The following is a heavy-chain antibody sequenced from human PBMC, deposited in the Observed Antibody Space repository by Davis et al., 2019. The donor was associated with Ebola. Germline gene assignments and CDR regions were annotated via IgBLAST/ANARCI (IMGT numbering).Heavy chain of an antibody. CDR3: ARDAGAYYDFWSGYSQGGWFDP. CDR2: ISSSSSTI. V-gene: IGHV3-48*02. D-gene: IGHD3-3*01. Sequence: GESLKISCAAPGFTFSSYSMNWVRQAPGKGLEWVSYISSSSSTIYYADSVKGRFTISRDNAKNSLYLQMNSLRDEDTAVYYCARDAGAYYDFWSGYSQGGWFDPWGQGTLVTVSS. CDR1: GFTFSSYS. J-gene: IGHJ5*02.